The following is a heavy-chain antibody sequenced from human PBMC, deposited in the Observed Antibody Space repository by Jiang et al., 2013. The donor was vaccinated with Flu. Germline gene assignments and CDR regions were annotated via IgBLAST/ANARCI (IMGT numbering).Heavy chain of an antibody. CDR1: GFTSVAMA. CDR3: AKDHKYSSSWMDV. V-gene: IGHV3-30*18. CDR2: ISYDGSNK. J-gene: IGHJ6*02. Sequence: QLLESGGGVVQPGRSLRLSCAASGFTSVAMACTGSARLQDKGLEWVAVISYDGSNKYYADSVKGRFTISRDNSKNTLYLQMNSLRAEDTAVYYCAKDHKYSSSWMDVWGQGTTVTVSS. D-gene: IGHD6-13*01.